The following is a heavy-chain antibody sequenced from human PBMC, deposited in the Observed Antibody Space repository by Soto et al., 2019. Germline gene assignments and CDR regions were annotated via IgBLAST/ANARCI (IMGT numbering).Heavy chain of an antibody. CDR2: IKQDGSEK. D-gene: IGHD2-15*01. CDR1: GFTFETSW. V-gene: IGHV3-7*01. Sequence: EVQLVESGGGLVQPGGSLRLSCAASGFTFETSWMTWVRQAPGKGLEWVANIKQDGSEKYYVDSVKGRFTISRDNAQNSLYLQLNSLRVEDTAVYFCVRERISSWGRGTLVTVSS. CDR3: VRERISS. J-gene: IGHJ4*02.